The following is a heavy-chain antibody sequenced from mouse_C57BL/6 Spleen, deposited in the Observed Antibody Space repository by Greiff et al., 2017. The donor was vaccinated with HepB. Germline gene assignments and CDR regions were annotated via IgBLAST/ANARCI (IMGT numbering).Heavy chain of an antibody. J-gene: IGHJ2*01. Sequence: VQLKESGAELVRPGASVTLSCKASGYTFTDYEMHWVKQTPVHGLEWIGAIDPETGGTAYNQKFKGKAILTADKSSSTAYMELRSLTSEDSAVYYCTRGITTVVAPPFDYWGQGTTLTVSS. V-gene: IGHV1-15*01. CDR1: GYTFTDYE. CDR3: TRGITTVVAPPFDY. CDR2: IDPETGGT. D-gene: IGHD1-1*01.